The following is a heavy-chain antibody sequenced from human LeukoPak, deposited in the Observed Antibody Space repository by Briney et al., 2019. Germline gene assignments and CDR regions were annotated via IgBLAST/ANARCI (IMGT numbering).Heavy chain of an antibody. D-gene: IGHD1-14*01. V-gene: IGHV1-2*02. CDR3: ATDPEYYYYGMDV. CDR2: INSNSGGT. Sequence: ASVKVSCKASGYTFTDYYMHWVRQAPGQGLEWMGWINSNSGGTNYAQKFQGRVTMTRDTSISTAYMELSSLRSDDTAVYYCATDPEYYYYGMDVWGQGTTVTVSS. CDR1: GYTFTDYY. J-gene: IGHJ6*02.